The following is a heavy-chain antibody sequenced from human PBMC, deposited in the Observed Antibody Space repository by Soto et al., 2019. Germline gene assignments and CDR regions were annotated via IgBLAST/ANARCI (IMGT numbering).Heavy chain of an antibody. Sequence: PSETLSLTCSVSGGSISSSPYYWGWIRQPPGKGLEWLGTIYYSGTTSYSPSLKSRVIISVDTSNNQLFLKLRSVTAADTAVYYCARHRQYYDTSGYQQRYFDYWGQGTQVTVSS. CDR3: ARHRQYYDTSGYQQRYFDY. CDR1: GGSISSSPYY. V-gene: IGHV4-39*01. J-gene: IGHJ4*02. D-gene: IGHD3-22*01. CDR2: IYYSGTT.